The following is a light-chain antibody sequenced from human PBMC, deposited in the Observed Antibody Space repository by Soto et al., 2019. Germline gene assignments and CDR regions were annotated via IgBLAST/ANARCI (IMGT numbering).Light chain of an antibody. V-gene: IGKV1-39*01. Sequence: DIQRTHSPSSLSASVGDRVSISCRASQSISKFLNWYHQKPGKAPKLLIYGESSLQNGVPSRFSGSGSGKDFTLTTSSLQPEDFATYYCPQSSSSPITFGQGTRLEIX. CDR1: QSISKF. CDR2: GES. J-gene: IGKJ5*01. CDR3: PQSSSSPIT.